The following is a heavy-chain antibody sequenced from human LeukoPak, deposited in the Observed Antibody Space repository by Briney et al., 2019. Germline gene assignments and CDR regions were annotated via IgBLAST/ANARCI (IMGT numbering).Heavy chain of an antibody. V-gene: IGHV3-23*01. CDR1: GFTFRSYA. J-gene: IGHJ4*02. Sequence: GGSLTLSCAASGFTFRSYAMSLVRQAPGKGLEWVSAISGSGGSTYYADSVKGRFTISRDNSKNTLYLQMNGLRAEDKAVSYCAKPLAGPGSLFDYWGQGTLVTVSS. D-gene: IGHD6-19*01. CDR2: ISGSGGST. CDR3: AKPLAGPGSLFDY.